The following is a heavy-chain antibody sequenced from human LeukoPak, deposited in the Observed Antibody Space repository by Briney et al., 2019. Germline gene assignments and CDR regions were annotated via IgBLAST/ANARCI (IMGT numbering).Heavy chain of an antibody. J-gene: IGHJ6*03. CDR2: INPNNGGT. D-gene: IGHD5-24*01. Sequence: ASVKVSCKALGNTFTDYYMHWVRQAPGQGLEWMGWINPNNGGTNYAQKFQGRVTMTRDTSISTVYMELSRLRSDDTAVYYCARTIFALRDYYYYMDVWGKGTTVIVSS. V-gene: IGHV1-2*02. CDR3: ARTIFALRDYYYYMDV. CDR1: GNTFTDYY.